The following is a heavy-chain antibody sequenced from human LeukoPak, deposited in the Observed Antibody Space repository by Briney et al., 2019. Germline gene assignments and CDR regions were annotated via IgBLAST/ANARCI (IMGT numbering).Heavy chain of an antibody. V-gene: IGHV3-21*01. CDR2: ISSSSSYI. CDR1: GFTFSSYS. CDR3: ARDLQSIVVVPAAIEY. J-gene: IGHJ4*02. D-gene: IGHD2-2*01. Sequence: PGGSLRLPCAASGFTFSSYSMNWVRQAPGKGLEWVSSISSSSSYIYYADSVKGRFTISRDNAKNPLYLQMNSLRAEDTAVYYCARDLQSIVVVPAAIEYWGQGTLVTVSS.